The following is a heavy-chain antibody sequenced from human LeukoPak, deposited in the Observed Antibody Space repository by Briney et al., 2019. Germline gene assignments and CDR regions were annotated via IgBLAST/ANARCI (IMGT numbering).Heavy chain of an antibody. Sequence: GGSLRLSCAASGFTFSSYAMSWVRQAPGKGLEWVSAISGSGGSTYYADSAKGRFTTSRDNSKNTLYLQMNSLRAEDTAVYYRAKDGGWLQLGFYWGQGTLVTVSS. CDR1: GFTFSSYA. J-gene: IGHJ4*02. D-gene: IGHD5-24*01. CDR3: AKDGGWLQLGFY. V-gene: IGHV3-23*01. CDR2: ISGSGGST.